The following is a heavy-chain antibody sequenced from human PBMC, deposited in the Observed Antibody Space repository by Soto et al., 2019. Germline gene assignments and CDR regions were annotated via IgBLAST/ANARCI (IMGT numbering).Heavy chain of an antibody. CDR2: IYYSVST. CDR3: ARHEVRRTYYCGSGSYYHSNPAYLDV. J-gene: IGHJ6*02. CDR1: GGSISSSSYY. D-gene: IGHD3-10*01. Sequence: PSDTLSLTCTVSGGSISSSSYYGGWIRQPPGKGREGIGSIYYSVSTYYNPSLKSRVTISVDTSKNQFSLKLSSVTAANTAVYYCARHEVRRTYYCGSGSYYHSNPAYLDVWGQGTTVTVSS. V-gene: IGHV4-39*01.